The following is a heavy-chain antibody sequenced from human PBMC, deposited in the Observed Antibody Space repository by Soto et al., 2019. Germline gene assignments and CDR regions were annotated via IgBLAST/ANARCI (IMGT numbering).Heavy chain of an antibody. CDR3: ARNVIGWDYDFWSGSYYFDY. Sequence: QLQLQESGPGLVKPSETLSLTCTVSGGSISSSSYYWGWIRQPPGKGLEWIGSIYYSGSTYYNPSLKSRVTISVDTSKNQFSLKLSSVTAADTAVYYCARNVIGWDYDFWSGSYYFDYWGQGTLVTVSS. D-gene: IGHD3-3*01. V-gene: IGHV4-39*01. J-gene: IGHJ4*02. CDR2: IYYSGST. CDR1: GGSISSSSYY.